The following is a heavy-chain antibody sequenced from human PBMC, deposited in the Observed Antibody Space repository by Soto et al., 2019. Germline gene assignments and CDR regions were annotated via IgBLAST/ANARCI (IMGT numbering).Heavy chain of an antibody. D-gene: IGHD3-10*01. CDR3: ARVGGLRWFGEFRDQYYFDY. V-gene: IGHV3-74*01. CDR2: INSDGSST. J-gene: IGHJ4*02. CDR1: GFTFSSYW. Sequence: LRLSCAASGFTFSSYWMHWVRQAPGKGLVWVSRINSDGSSTSYADSVKGRFTISRDNAKNTLYLQMNSLRAEDTAVYYCARVGGLRWFGEFRDQYYFDYWGQGTLVTVSS.